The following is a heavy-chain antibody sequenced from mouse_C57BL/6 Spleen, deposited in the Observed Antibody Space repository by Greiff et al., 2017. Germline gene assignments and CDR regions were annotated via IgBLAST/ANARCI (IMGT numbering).Heavy chain of an antibody. CDR3: ARSPVDY. Sequence: VQLQQPGAELVKPGASVTMSCKASGYTFTSYWITWVKQRPGQGLEWIGDIYPGSGSTNYTEKFKSNATLTVDTSSSTAYMQLSSRTSEDSAVYYCARSPVDYWGQGTTLTVSS. J-gene: IGHJ2*01. CDR1: GYTFTSYW. V-gene: IGHV1-55*01. CDR2: IYPGSGST.